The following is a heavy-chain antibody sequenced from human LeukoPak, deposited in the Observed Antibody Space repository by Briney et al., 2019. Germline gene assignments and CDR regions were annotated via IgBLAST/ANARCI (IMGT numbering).Heavy chain of an antibody. V-gene: IGHV1-2*02. J-gene: IGHJ5*02. CDR2: INPNSGGT. Sequence: GASVKVSCKASGYTFTDYYMHWVRQAPGQGLEWMGSINPNSGGTNYAQKFQGRVTMTTDTSMSTAYMELSRLTSDDTAVYYCARAGGRSWFDPWGQGTLVTVSS. CDR1: GYTFTDYY. CDR3: ARAGGRSWFDP.